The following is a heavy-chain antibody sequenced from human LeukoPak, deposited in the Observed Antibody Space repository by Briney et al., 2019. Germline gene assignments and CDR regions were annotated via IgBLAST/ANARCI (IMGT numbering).Heavy chain of an antibody. V-gene: IGHV4-28*03. CDR2: IYYSGST. J-gene: IGHJ2*01. CDR1: GYSISSNNW. CDR3: ARGAAVTTTYWYFDL. D-gene: IGHD4-17*01. Sequence: SETLSLTCAVSGYSISSNNWWGWIRQPPGQGLEWIGYIYYSGSTYYNPSLKSRVTMSVDTSMNQFSLKLSSVTAVDTAVYYCARGAAVTTTYWYFDLWGRGTLVTVSS.